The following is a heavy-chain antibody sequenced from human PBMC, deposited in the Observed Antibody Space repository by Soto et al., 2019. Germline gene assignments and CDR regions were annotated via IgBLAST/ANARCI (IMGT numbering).Heavy chain of an antibody. CDR3: ARDLLDVVDTAMVHYFDY. Sequence: ASVKVSCTDSGYAFTSYGISWVRQAPGQGLEWMGWISAYNGNTNYAQKLQGRVTMTTDTSTSTAYMELRSLRSDDTAVYYCARDLLDVVDTAMVHYFDYWGQGTLVTVSS. V-gene: IGHV1-18*01. CDR2: ISAYNGNT. D-gene: IGHD5-18*01. CDR1: GYAFTSYG. J-gene: IGHJ4*02.